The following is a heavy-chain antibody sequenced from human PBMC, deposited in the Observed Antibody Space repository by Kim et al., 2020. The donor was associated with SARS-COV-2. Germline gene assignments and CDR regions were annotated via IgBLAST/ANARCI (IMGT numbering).Heavy chain of an antibody. CDR2: ISYEGSKN. CDR1: GFSFNNYG. CDR3: AKSTALFWFGKFRNDAF. Sequence: GGSLRLSCAASGFSFNNYGMHWVRQAPGKGLEWVAAISYEGSKNHYVDSVKGRFTISRDWSKDTLSLQMNSLRPDDTAVYYCAKSTALFWFGKFRNDAF. J-gene: IGHJ3*01. V-gene: IGHV3-30*18. D-gene: IGHD3-10*01.